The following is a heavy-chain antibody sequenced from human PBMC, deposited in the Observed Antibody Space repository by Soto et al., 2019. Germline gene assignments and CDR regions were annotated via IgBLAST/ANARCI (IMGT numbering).Heavy chain of an antibody. V-gene: IGHV3-30*18. D-gene: IGHD3-22*01. CDR2: ISYDGSNK. CDR3: AKPQTTITMIVVAHAFDI. Sequence: QVQLVESGGGVVQPGRSLRLSCAASGFTFSSYGMHWVRQAPGKGLEWVAVISYDGSNKYYADSVKGRFTISRDNSKNTLYLQMNSLRAEDTAVYYCAKPQTTITMIVVAHAFDIWGKGTMVTVSS. J-gene: IGHJ3*02. CDR1: GFTFSSYG.